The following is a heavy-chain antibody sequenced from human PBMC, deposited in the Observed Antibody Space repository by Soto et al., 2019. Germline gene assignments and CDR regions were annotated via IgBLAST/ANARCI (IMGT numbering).Heavy chain of an antibody. D-gene: IGHD3-22*01. J-gene: IGHJ4*02. CDR3: AKVSAKFYDSSSTTGYFDY. CDR2: ISASGGST. V-gene: IGHV3-23*01. Sequence: EVQLLESGGGLVQPGGSLRLSCAASGFTFSHYAMNWVRQAPGKGLEWVSAISASGGSTYYADSVKGRFTISRDNSKNTLYLQMNSLRAEDTAVYYCAKVSAKFYDSSSTTGYFDYWGQGTLVTVSS. CDR1: GFTFSHYA.